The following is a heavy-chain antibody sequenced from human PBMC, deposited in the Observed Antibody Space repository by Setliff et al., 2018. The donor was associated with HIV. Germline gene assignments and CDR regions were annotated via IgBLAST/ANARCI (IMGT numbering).Heavy chain of an antibody. CDR2: IYYSGST. CDR3: ARLGRAIDDSGSFPDKNWFDT. Sequence: PSETLSLTCTVSGGSISSGGYYWSWIRQHPGKGLEWIGYIYYSGSTYYNPSLKSRVTISIDTSKNQFSLRLRSVTAADTALYYCARLGRAIDDSGSFPDKNWFDTWGQGSLVTVSS. V-gene: IGHV4-31*03. CDR1: GGSISSGGYY. D-gene: IGHD3-10*01. J-gene: IGHJ5*02.